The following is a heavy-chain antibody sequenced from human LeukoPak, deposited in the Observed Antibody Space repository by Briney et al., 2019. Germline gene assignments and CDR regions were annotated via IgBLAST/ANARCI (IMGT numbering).Heavy chain of an antibody. V-gene: IGHV3-30-3*01. CDR2: ISYDGSNK. CDR1: GFTFSSYA. D-gene: IGHD3-22*01. Sequence: PGGSLRLSCAASGFTFSSYAMHWVRQAPGKGLEWVAVISYDGSNKYYADSVKGRFTISRDNSKNTLYLQMNSLRAEDTAVYYCSTSITMIYWGQGTLVTVSS. CDR3: STSITMIY. J-gene: IGHJ4*02.